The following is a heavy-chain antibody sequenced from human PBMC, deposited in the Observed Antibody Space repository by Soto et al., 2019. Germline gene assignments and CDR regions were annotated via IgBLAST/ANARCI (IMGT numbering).Heavy chain of an antibody. CDR3: VGALTYEVPYYYYGMDV. CDR1: GFMFSTYL. V-gene: IGHV3-7*01. CDR2: IKQGGNEK. D-gene: IGHD3-16*01. J-gene: IGHJ6*02. Sequence: GGSLRLSCEASGFMFSTYLMSWVRQAPGKGLEWVANIKQGGNEKFYVDSVKGRFTISRDNAKKSLFLQMNSLRPEDTAVYYCVGALTYEVPYYYYGMDVWGQGTTVTVS.